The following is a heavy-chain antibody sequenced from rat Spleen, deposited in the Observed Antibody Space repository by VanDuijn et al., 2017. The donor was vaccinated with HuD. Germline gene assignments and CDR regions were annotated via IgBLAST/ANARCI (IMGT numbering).Heavy chain of an antibody. J-gene: IGHJ1*01. CDR3: ARHPQLGTFWYFDF. CDR1: GLSFSNYD. Sequence: EVQLVESGDGLVQPGRSMKLSCAASGLSFSNYDMAWVRQAPTKGLEWVASISYDGTATYYRDSVKGRFTISRDNAKSTLYLQMDSLKSEDTATYYCARHPQLGTFWYFDFWGPGTMVTVSS. V-gene: IGHV5-25*01. D-gene: IGHD3-4*01. CDR2: ISYDGTAT.